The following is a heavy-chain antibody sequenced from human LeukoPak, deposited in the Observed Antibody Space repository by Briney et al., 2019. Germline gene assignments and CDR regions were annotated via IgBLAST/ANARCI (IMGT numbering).Heavy chain of an antibody. J-gene: IGHJ4*02. V-gene: IGHV3-30*04. CDR2: ISYDGSNK. D-gene: IGHD3-3*01. CDR1: GFTLSSYA. Sequence: GRSLRLSCAASGFTLSSYAMHWVRQAPGKGLEWVAVISYDGSNKYYADSVKGRFTISRDNSKNTLYLQMNSLRAEDTAVYYCARGYYDFWSGYFDYWGQGTLVTVSS. CDR3: ARGYYDFWSGYFDY.